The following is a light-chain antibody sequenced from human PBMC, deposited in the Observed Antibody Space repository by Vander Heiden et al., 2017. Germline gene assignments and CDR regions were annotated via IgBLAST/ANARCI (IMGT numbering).Light chain of an antibody. J-gene: IGLJ1*01. CDR3: SSYTSSSTLYV. CDR1: SSDVGGYNY. CDR2: DVT. V-gene: IGLV2-14*01. Sequence: QSALTQPASVSGSPGQSITISCTGTSSDVGGYNYVSWYQQHPVKAPKLMIYDVTNRPSGVSNRFSGSKSGNTASLTISGLQADDEADYYCSSYTSSSTLYVFGTGTEVTVL.